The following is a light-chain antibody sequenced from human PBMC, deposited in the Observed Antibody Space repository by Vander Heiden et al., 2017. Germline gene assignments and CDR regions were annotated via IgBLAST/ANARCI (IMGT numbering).Light chain of an antibody. CDR3: QHYCNSPPYT. Sequence: EIVLTQSPGTLSLSPGERATLSCRASQSVSSNYLAWYQQKPGQAPRLLIYGASGRATGIPDRFSGSGYGTDFTLTISRREPEDFAVYYCQHYCNSPPYTFGQGTKMEIK. CDR2: GAS. V-gene: IGKV3-20*01. J-gene: IGKJ2*01. CDR1: QSVSSNY.